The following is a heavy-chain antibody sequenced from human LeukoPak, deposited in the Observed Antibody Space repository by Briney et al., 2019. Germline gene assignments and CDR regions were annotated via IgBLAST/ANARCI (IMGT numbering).Heavy chain of an antibody. CDR3: ARRIFRCGSDCSAFDY. Sequence: GESLKISCKGSGYSFTSYWIGWVRQMPGKGLEWMGIIYPGDSDTRYSPSFQGQVTISADKSISTAYLQWSSLKASDTAMYYCARRIFRCGSDCSAFDYWGQGTLVTVSS. V-gene: IGHV5-51*01. CDR1: GYSFTSYW. J-gene: IGHJ4*02. CDR2: IYPGDSDT. D-gene: IGHD2-21*01.